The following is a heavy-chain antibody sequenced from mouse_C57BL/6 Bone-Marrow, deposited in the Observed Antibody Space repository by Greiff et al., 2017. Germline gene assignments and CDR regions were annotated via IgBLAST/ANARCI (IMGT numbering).Heavy chain of an antibody. Sequence: QVQLQQPGAELVMPGASVKLSCKASGYTFTSYWMHWVKQRPGQGLEWIGAIDPSDSYTNYNQKFKGKSTLTVDKSSSTAYMQLSSLTSEDSAVYYCARQLRGLDYWGQGTLVTVSA. CDR3: ARQLRGLDY. CDR2: IDPSDSYT. CDR1: GYTFTSYW. J-gene: IGHJ3*01. D-gene: IGHD3-2*02. V-gene: IGHV1-69*01.